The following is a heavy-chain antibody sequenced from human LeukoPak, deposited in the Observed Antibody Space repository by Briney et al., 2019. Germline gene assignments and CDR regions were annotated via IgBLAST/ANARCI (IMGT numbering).Heavy chain of an antibody. CDR3: AKEALYYYDSSGYYDY. V-gene: IGHV3-23*01. CDR1: GFTFRSYA. J-gene: IGHJ4*02. Sequence: GGSLRLSCAASGFTFRSYAMNWVRQAPGKGLEWVSSISGSGGSTYYADSVKGRFTISRDNSKNTLYLQMNSLRAEDTAVYYCAKEALYYYDSSGYYDYWGQGTLVTVSS. D-gene: IGHD3-22*01. CDR2: ISGSGGST.